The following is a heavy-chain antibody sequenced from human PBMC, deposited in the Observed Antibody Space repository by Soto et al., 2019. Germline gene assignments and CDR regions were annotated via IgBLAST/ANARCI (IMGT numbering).Heavy chain of an antibody. Sequence: EVQLVESGGGLVKPGGSLRLSCAASGFTFSSYSMNWVRQAPGKGLEWVSSISSSSSYIYYADSVKGRFTISRDNAKNSLYLQMNSLRAEDTAVYYCARKASYYEILTGYGNFDYWGQGTLVTVSS. CDR2: ISSSSSYI. CDR1: GFTFSSYS. J-gene: IGHJ4*02. V-gene: IGHV3-21*01. D-gene: IGHD3-9*01. CDR3: ARKASYYEILTGYGNFDY.